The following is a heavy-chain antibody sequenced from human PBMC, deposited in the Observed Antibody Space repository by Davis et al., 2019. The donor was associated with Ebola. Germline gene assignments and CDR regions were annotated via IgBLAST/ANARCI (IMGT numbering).Heavy chain of an antibody. CDR2: IHNGDRK. D-gene: IGHD2/OR15-2a*01. CDR1: GFIVTSDF. V-gene: IGHV3-53*01. J-gene: IGHJ4*02. Sequence: PGGSLRLSCAASGFIVTSDFMMWVRQAPGKGLEWVSMIHNGDRKYYADSVKGRFTISRDSSKNTLNLQMNSLRAEDTALYYCANRGGWGQGTLVTVSS. CDR3: ANRGG.